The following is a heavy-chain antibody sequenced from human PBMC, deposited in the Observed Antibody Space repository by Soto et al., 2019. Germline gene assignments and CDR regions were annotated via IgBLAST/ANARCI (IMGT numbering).Heavy chain of an antibody. D-gene: IGHD3-16*01. CDR2: IYYSGST. J-gene: IGHJ6*02. Sequence: SETLSLTCTVSGGSISSYYWSWIRQPPGKGLEWIGYIYYSGSTNYNPSLKSRVTISVDTSKNQFSLKLSSVTAADTAVYYCARQGKRWGYGMDVWGQGTTVTVSS. CDR3: ARQGKRWGYGMDV. V-gene: IGHV4-59*01. CDR1: GGSISSYY.